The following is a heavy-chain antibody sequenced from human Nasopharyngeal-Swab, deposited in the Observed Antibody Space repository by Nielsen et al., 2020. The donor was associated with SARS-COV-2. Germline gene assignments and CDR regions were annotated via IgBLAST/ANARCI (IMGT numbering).Heavy chain of an antibody. CDR1: GYTFTGYY. CDR2: INPNSGGT. D-gene: IGHD2-21*02. V-gene: IGHV1-2*02. Sequence: ASVKVSCKASGYTFTGYYMHWVRQAPGQGLEWMGWINPNSGGTNYAQKFQGRVTMTRDTSISTAYMELSSLRSEDTAVYYCARGAGDSYYYYYYGMDVWGQGTTVTVSS. CDR3: ARGAGDSYYYYYYGMDV. J-gene: IGHJ6*02.